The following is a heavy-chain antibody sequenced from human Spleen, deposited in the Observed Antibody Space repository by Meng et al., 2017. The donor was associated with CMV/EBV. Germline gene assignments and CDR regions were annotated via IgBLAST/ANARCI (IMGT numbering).Heavy chain of an antibody. D-gene: IGHD6-6*01. V-gene: IGHV3-48*03. Sequence: GRSLRLSCVVSGHSFHSYELNWVRQAPGKGLEWISYISSGGTTISYADSVKGRFTISRDNAKNSLYLQMNSLRAEDTAVYYCARRFSSSGLYWGQGTLVTVSS. CDR2: ISSGGTTI. J-gene: IGHJ4*02. CDR3: ARRFSSSGLY. CDR1: GHSFHSYE.